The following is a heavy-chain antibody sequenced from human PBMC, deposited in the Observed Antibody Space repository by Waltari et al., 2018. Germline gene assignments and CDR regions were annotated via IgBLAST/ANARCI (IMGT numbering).Heavy chain of an antibody. CDR2: ISNDESCM. CDR1: GFRFSNYW. J-gene: IGHJ6*02. Sequence: EEQLLESGGGLVQPGDSLRLSCAASGFRFSNYWMNWVRQAPGKGLGGVGRISNDESCMTYADAVKGRFTSSRDNAKNTLYLRMERLRAEDTAGYYCVRLAQRTYRSPVPGRHYYYGMDVWGQGTTVTVSS. V-gene: IGHV3-74*03. CDR3: VRLAQRTYRSPVPGRHYYYGMDV. D-gene: IGHD3-10*01.